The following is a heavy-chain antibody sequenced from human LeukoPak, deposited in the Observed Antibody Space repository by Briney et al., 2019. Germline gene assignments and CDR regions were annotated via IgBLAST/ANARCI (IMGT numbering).Heavy chain of an antibody. V-gene: IGHV3-21*01. J-gene: IGHJ6*02. D-gene: IGHD2-2*01. CDR2: ISNSGSYI. CDR1: GFTFSYYA. CDR3: ARDLLCSSTSCYLYYYYYGMDV. Sequence: GGSLRLSCVTSGFTFSYYALHWVRRAPGKGLEWVSSISNSGSYIYYADSVKGRFTISRDNAKNSLYLQMNSLRAEDTAVYYCARDLLCSSTSCYLYYYYYGMDVWGQGTTVTVSS.